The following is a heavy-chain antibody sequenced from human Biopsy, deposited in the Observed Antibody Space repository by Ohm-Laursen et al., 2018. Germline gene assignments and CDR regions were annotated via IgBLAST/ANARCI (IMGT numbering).Heavy chain of an antibody. CDR2: ICGYNGNT. CDR3: TRDRHYASGSYAGMDV. D-gene: IGHD3-10*01. Sequence: AASVKASCNASGYTYTSYGIIWVRQAPGQGPERMGWICGYNGNTVYPHNHQGRVDLTTDTSTRTAYMGLRRLRSDDTAIYFCTRDRHYASGSYAGMDVWGQGTTVTVSS. CDR1: GYTYTSYG. J-gene: IGHJ6*02. V-gene: IGHV1-18*01.